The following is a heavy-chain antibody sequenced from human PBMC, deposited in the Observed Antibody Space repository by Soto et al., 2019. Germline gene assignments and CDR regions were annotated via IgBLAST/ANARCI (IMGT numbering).Heavy chain of an antibody. CDR1: GYTFTDYF. Sequence: QVHLVQSGAEVRMPGASVKVSCKASGYTFTDYFMHWVRQAPGQGLEWMGIINPRSGDTGYAQKFQGRFIMTTDTSTSTVYMELSGLTSEDTAIYYCARRDGYNSNCFSTWFDPWGQGTLVTVSS. CDR2: INPRSGDT. CDR3: ARRDGYNSNCFSTWFDP. J-gene: IGHJ5*02. D-gene: IGHD6-13*01. V-gene: IGHV1-46*03.